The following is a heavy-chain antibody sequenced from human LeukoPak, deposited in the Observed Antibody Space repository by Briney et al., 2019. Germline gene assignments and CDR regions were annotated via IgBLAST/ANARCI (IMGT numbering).Heavy chain of an antibody. D-gene: IGHD3-3*01. CDR2: ISSSGSTI. CDR1: GFTFSDYY. J-gene: IGHJ4*02. CDR3: ARRPYYDFWSGSYYFDY. V-gene: IGHV3-11*04. Sequence: GGSLRLSCAASGFTFSDYYMSWIRQAPGKGLEWVSYISSSGSTIYYADSVKGRFTISRDNAKNSLYLQMNSLRAEDTAVYCCARRPYYDFWSGSYYFDYWGQGTLVTVSS.